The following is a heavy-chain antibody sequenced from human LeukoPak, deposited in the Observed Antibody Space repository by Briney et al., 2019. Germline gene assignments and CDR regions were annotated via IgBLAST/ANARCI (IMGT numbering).Heavy chain of an antibody. J-gene: IGHJ4*02. CDR1: GFTFGNYA. V-gene: IGHV3-64D*09. Sequence: PGGSLRLSRSASGFTFGNYAMHWVRQAPGKGLEYVSTISNNVGSTYYADSVKGRFTISRDNSKNTLYLQMRSLRIEDTAVYYCVKAALQYYYDTSGSFDYWGQGTLVTASS. D-gene: IGHD3-22*01. CDR2: ISNNVGST. CDR3: VKAALQYYYDTSGSFDY.